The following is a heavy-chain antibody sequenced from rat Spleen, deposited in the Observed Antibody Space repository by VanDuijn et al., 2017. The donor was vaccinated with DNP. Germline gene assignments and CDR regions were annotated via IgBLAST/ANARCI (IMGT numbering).Heavy chain of an antibody. CDR1: GFNFKNSG. CDR3: KVGARY. J-gene: IGHJ2*01. V-gene: IGHV5S13*01. D-gene: IGHD5-1*01. CDR2: VSPSGST. Sequence: EVQLVESGGGLVQPGRSLQLSCVASGFNFKNSGLAWVRQTPRKGLEWVASVSPSGSTYYRDSVKGRFTISRDNAKSTLYLQMNSLRSEDTATYYCKVGARYWGQGVMVTVSS.